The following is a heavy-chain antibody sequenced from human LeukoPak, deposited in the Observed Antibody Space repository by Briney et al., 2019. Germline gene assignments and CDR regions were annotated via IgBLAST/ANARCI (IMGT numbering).Heavy chain of an antibody. CDR3: PARLLRKKILYY. J-gene: IGHJ4*02. Sequence: SETLSLTCTVSVSVGSISSFSWSWIRQSPGKGLEWIGYMFHSGSTNDNPSLKSRVIMSLHTSTNQFSLKLSSVTAADTAVYYCPARLLRKKILYYWGQGTLVTVSS. D-gene: IGHD2-21*02. V-gene: IGHV4-59*12. CDR2: MFHSGST. CDR1: VSVGSISSFS.